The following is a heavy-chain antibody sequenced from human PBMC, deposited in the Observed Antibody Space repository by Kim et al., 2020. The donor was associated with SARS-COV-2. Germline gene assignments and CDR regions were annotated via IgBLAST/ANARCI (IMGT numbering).Heavy chain of an antibody. Sequence: GGSLRLSCTASGFTFGDYAMSWVRQAPGKGLEWVGFIRSKAYGGTTEYAASVKGRFTISRDDSKSIAYLQMNSLKTEDTAVYYCTRESLSGYYFRDLDYWGQGTLVTVSS. J-gene: IGHJ4*02. V-gene: IGHV3-49*04. CDR1: GFTFGDYA. CDR2: IRSKAYGGTT. D-gene: IGHD3-3*01. CDR3: TRESLSGYYFRDLDY.